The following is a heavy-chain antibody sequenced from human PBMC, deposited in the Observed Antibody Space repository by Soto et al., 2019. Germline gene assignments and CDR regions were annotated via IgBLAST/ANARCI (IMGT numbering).Heavy chain of an antibody. D-gene: IGHD2-15*01. CDR3: ARGNCSGGSCYSWSAFDI. CDR2: IIPILGIA. Sequence: QVQLVQSGAEVKKPGSSVKVSCKASGGTLSSYTISWVRQAPGQGLEWMGRIIPILGIANYAQKFQGRVTITADKSTSTAYMELSSLRSEDTAVYYCARGNCSGGSCYSWSAFDIWGQGTMVTVSS. J-gene: IGHJ3*02. V-gene: IGHV1-69*02. CDR1: GGTLSSYT.